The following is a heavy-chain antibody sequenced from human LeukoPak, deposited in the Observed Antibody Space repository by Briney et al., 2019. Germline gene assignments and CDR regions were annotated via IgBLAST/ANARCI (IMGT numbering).Heavy chain of an antibody. CDR2: INWNGGST. CDR3: AKGPQLYSGYHPDY. V-gene: IGHV3-20*04. Sequence: GGSLRLSCAASGFTFDDYGMSWVRQAPGKGLEWVSGINWNGGSTGYADSVKGRFTISRDFSKNMVHLHMNSLRVEDTAIYYCAKGPQLYSGYHPDYWGQGTLVTVSS. CDR1: GFTFDDYG. J-gene: IGHJ4*02. D-gene: IGHD5-12*01.